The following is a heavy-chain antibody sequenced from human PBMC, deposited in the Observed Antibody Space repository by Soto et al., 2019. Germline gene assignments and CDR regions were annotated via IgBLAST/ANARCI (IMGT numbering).Heavy chain of an antibody. J-gene: IGHJ3*01. Sequence: ASVKVSCKAAGYTFTGYYIHWVRQAPGQGLEWTGWINPNTGGANIAQKFQGWVTLTRDTSITTTYMEVNRLTSNDTAVYYCARDYYEGSASYGLEIWGQGTMVTVSS. CDR2: INPNTGGA. D-gene: IGHD3-16*01. V-gene: IGHV1-2*04. CDR3: ARDYYEGSASYGLEI. CDR1: GYTFTGYY.